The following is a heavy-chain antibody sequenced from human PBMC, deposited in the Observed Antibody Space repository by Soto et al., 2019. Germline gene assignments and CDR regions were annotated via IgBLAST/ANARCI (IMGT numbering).Heavy chain of an antibody. V-gene: IGHV4-30-4*01. Sequence: QVQLQESGPGLVKPSQTLSLICTVSGGSISSGDYYWSWIRQPPGKGLEWIGYIYYSGSTYYNPSLKSRITISVDTSKNQFSLKLSSVTAADTAVYYCATTMVRGVIVRYGMDVWGQGTTVTVSS. CDR3: ATTMVRGVIVRYGMDV. J-gene: IGHJ6*02. CDR1: GGSISSGDYY. D-gene: IGHD3-10*01. CDR2: IYYSGST.